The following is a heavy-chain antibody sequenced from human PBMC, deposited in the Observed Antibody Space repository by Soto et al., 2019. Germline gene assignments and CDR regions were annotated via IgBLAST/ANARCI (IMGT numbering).Heavy chain of an antibody. J-gene: IGHJ4*02. V-gene: IGHV4-39*01. D-gene: IGHD3-3*01. CDR1: GGSISSSSYY. CDR3: ARLCRLARGGYYDFWSGPKNYYFDY. Sequence: SETLSLTCTVSGGSISSSSYYWGWIRQPPGKGLEWIGSIYYSGSTYYNPSLKSRVTISVDTSKNQFSLKLSSVTAADTAVYYCARLCRLARGGYYDFWSGPKNYYFDYWGQGTLVTVSS. CDR2: IYYSGST.